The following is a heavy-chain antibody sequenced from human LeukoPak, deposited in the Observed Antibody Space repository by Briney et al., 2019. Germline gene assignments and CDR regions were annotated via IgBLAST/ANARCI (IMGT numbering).Heavy chain of an antibody. CDR3: ATPTTVTNDAFDI. Sequence: SETLSLTCAVYGGSFSGYYWSWIRQPPGKGLEWIGEINHSGSTSYNPSLKSRVTISVDTSKNQFSLKLSSVTAADTAVYYCATPTTVTNDAFDIWGQGTMVTVSS. V-gene: IGHV4-34*01. CDR2: INHSGST. D-gene: IGHD4-17*01. J-gene: IGHJ3*02. CDR1: GGSFSGYY.